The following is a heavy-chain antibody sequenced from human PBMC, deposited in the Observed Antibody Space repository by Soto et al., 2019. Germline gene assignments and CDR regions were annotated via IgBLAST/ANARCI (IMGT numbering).Heavy chain of an antibody. CDR2: IYPGDSDT. CDR1: WYRFPSSW. V-gene: IGHV5-51*01. Sequence: GDSLKISCETFWYRFPSSWIGWVVQMPGKGLEWMGIIYPGDSDTRYSPSFQGQVTISADKSISTAYLQWSSLKASDTAMYYCARKSAAAGDYWGQGTL. CDR3: ARKSAAAGDY. D-gene: IGHD6-13*01. J-gene: IGHJ4*02.